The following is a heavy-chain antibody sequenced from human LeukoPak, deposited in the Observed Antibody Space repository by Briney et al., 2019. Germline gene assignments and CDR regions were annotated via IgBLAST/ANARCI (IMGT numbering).Heavy chain of an antibody. Sequence: SVKVSCKXSGGTFSSYTISWVRQAPGQGLEWMGRIIPILGIANYAQKFQGRVTITADKSTSTDYMELSSLRSEDTAVYYCARADYGGNSEAAFDIWGQGTMVTVSS. D-gene: IGHD4-23*01. CDR3: ARADYGGNSEAAFDI. V-gene: IGHV1-69*02. CDR1: GGTFSSYT. J-gene: IGHJ3*02. CDR2: IIPILGIA.